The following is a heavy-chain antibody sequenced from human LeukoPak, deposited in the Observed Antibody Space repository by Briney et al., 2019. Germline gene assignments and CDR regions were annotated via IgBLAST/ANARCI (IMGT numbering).Heavy chain of an antibody. D-gene: IGHD5-18*01. CDR3: ARLRYSYGPGDFDY. V-gene: IGHV3-23*01. CDR2: VSNNGGYT. J-gene: IGHJ4*02. CDR1: GFTFSSSA. Sequence: GGSLRLSCAASGFTFSSSAMSWVRQAPGKGLEWVSAVSNNGGYTYYADSVQGRFTISRDNSKSTLCPQMNSLRAEDTAVYYCARLRYSYGPGDFDYWGQGTLVTVSS.